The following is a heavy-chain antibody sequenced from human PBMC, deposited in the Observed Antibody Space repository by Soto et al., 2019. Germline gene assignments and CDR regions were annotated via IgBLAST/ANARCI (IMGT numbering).Heavy chain of an antibody. D-gene: IGHD3-9*01. CDR3: ARRPYYYDSPGPPR. J-gene: IGHJ4*02. CDR1: GGYDCRSRYY. CDR2: IYYRGST. V-gene: IGHV4-39*01. Sequence: SAALSSTCNLRGGYDCRSRYYSDWIRQPPGKGLEWIGSIYYRGSTYYNPSLQSRVTISVDTSKNQFSLNLSSVTAADTAVYYCARRPYYYDSPGPPRWGQEMLVTVSS.